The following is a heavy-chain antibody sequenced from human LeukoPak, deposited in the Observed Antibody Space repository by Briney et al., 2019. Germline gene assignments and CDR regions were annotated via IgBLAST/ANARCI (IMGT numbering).Heavy chain of an antibody. D-gene: IGHD3-22*01. J-gene: IGHJ3*02. V-gene: IGHV3-53*01. CDR1: GFTVSDNY. Sequence: TGGSLRLSCAASGFTVSDNYTSWVRQAPGKGLEWVSAISGGGSTYYADSVKGRFIISRDNSKNTVYLQLNSLRAEDTAAYYCARGGDTIGSIRSPFDIWGQGTMVTVSS. CDR2: ISGGGST. CDR3: ARGGDTIGSIRSPFDI.